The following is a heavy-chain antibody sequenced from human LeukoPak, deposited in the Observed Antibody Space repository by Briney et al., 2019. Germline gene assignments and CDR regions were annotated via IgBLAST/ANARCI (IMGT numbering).Heavy chain of an antibody. CDR3: ARAGGGDTAMDLDY. D-gene: IGHD5-18*01. Sequence: SETLSLTCTVSGVSISSYYWSWIRQPPGKGLDWIGYIFYSGRTSYNPSLKSRVTISLDTSKNQFSLMLSSVTAADTAFYYCARAGGGDTAMDLDYWGQGTLVTVSS. V-gene: IGHV4-59*01. CDR1: GVSISSYY. CDR2: IFYSGRT. J-gene: IGHJ4*02.